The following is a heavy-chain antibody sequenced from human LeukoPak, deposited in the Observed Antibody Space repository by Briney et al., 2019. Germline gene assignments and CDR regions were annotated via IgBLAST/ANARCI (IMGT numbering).Heavy chain of an antibody. J-gene: IGHJ5*02. Sequence: ASVKVSCKASGYTFTIYDINWVRQATGQGLEWMGWMNPNSGNTGYAQKFQGRVTITRNTSISTAYMELSSLRSEDTAVYYCARGLLSFMRSDYSNYWDNWFDPWGQGTVVTVSS. D-gene: IGHD4-11*01. V-gene: IGHV1-8*03. CDR2: MNPNSGNT. CDR3: ARGLLSFMRSDYSNYWDNWFDP. CDR1: GYTFTIYD.